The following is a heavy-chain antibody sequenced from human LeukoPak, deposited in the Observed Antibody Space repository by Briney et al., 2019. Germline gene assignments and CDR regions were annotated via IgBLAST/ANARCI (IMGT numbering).Heavy chain of an antibody. D-gene: IGHD3-22*01. J-gene: IGHJ4*02. V-gene: IGHV1-2*02. CDR3: ARGVGTRYYDSSGYYSFDY. CDR1: GYTFTGYY. CDR2: INPNSGGT. Sequence: ASVTVSCKASGYTFTGYYMHWMRQAPGQGLEWMGWINPNSGGTNYAQKFQGRVTMTRDTSISTAYMELSRLRSDDTAVYYCARGVGTRYYDSSGYYSFDYWGQGTLVTVSS.